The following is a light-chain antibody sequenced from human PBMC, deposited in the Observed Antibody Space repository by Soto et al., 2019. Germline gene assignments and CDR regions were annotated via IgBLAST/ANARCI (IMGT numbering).Light chain of an antibody. CDR2: EVT. V-gene: IGLV2-14*01. CDR1: SSDIGSYNY. J-gene: IGLJ1*01. CDR3: ASFTTTSTRV. Sequence: QSVLTQPASVSGSPGQSITVSCTGASSDIGSYNYVSWYQQHPGKVPKLIIYEVTNRPSGVSNRFSGSKSGNTASLTISGLQAEDAADYYCASFTTTSTRVFGIGTKVTVL.